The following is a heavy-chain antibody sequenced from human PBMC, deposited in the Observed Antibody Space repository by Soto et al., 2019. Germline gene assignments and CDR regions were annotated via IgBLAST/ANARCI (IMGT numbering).Heavy chain of an antibody. J-gene: IGHJ3*02. D-gene: IGHD3-3*01. V-gene: IGHV1-18*04. CDR3: ARDVVGDYDFWSGYQHHAFDI. Sequence: ASVKVSCKASGYTFTSYGISWLRQAPGQGLEWMGWISAYNGNTNYAQKLQGRVTMTTDTSTSTAYMELRSLRSDDTAVYYCARDVVGDYDFWSGYQHHAFDIWGQGTMVTVSS. CDR1: GYTFTSYG. CDR2: ISAYNGNT.